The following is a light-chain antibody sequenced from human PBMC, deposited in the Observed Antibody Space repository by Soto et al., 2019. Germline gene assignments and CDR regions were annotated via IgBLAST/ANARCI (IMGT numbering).Light chain of an antibody. Sequence: ETVMTQSPATLSVSPGERATLSCRASQSVSSNLAWYQQKPGQAPRLLIYGASTRATGIPARFSGSGSGTDFTITSISLQSEDFAVYFCQQYKNWPPLTFGGGTKVEIK. CDR2: GAS. V-gene: IGKV3-15*01. CDR3: QQYKNWPPLT. J-gene: IGKJ4*01. CDR1: QSVSSN.